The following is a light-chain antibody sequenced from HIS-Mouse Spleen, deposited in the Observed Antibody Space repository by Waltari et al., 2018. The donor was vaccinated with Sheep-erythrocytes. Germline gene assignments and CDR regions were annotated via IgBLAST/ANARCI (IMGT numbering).Light chain of an antibody. J-gene: IGLJ3*02. V-gene: IGLV2-11*01. CDR3: CSYAGSYTWV. Sequence: QSALTQPRSVSGSPGQSVTISCTGTSSDVGGYNYVSWYQPHPGKAPKLMIYDVSKGPAGVPDRFSGSKSGNTASLTISGLQAGDEADYYCCSYAGSYTWVFGEGTKLTVL. CDR1: SSDVGGYNY. CDR2: DVS.